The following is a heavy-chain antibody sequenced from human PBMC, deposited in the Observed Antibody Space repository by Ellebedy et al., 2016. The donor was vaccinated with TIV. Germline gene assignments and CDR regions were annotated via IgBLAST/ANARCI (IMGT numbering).Heavy chain of an antibody. D-gene: IGHD3-10*01. V-gene: IGHV4-34*01. CDR2: INHSGST. CDR3: ARRGELGLVY. CDR1: GGSFSGYY. Sequence: MPSETLSLTCAVYGGSFSGYYWSWIRQPPGKGLEWIGEINHSGSTNYNPSLKSRVTISVDTSKNQFSLKLSSVTAADTAVYYCARRGELGLVYWGQGTLVTVSS. J-gene: IGHJ4*02.